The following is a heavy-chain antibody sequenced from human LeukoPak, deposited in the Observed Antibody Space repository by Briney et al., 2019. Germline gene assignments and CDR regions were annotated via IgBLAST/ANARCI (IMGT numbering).Heavy chain of an antibody. CDR2: IKQDGSEK. CDR1: GFTFSSYW. CDR3: AKDMEAAAAGTTLDY. Sequence: GGSLRLSCAASGFTFSSYWMSWVRQAPGKGLEWVANIKQDGSEKYYVDSVKGRFTISRDNAKNSLYLQMNSLRAEDTALYYCAKDMEAAAAGTTLDYWGQGTLVTVSS. V-gene: IGHV3-7*03. D-gene: IGHD6-13*01. J-gene: IGHJ4*02.